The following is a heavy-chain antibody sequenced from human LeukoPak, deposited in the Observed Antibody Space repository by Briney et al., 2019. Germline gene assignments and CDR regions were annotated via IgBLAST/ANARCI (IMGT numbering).Heavy chain of an antibody. CDR2: IYHSGST. CDR1: GYSISSGYY. CDR3: ARVAAYKPIDY. D-gene: IGHD6-13*01. V-gene: IGHV4-38-2*02. J-gene: IGHJ4*02. Sequence: SETLSLTCTVSGYSISSGYYWGWMRQPPGKGLEWIGSIYHSGSTYYNPSLKSRVTISVDTSKNQFSLKLSSVTAADTAVYYCARVAAYKPIDYWGQGTLVTVSS.